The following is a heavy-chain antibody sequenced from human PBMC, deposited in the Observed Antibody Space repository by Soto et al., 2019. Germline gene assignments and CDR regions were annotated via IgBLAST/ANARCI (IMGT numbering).Heavy chain of an antibody. V-gene: IGHV1-69*08. D-gene: IGHD3-10*01. J-gene: IGHJ4*02. CDR1: GGTFSSYT. CDR3: AREGGSGSPNDY. Sequence: QVQLVQSGAEVKKPGSSVKVSCKASGGTFSSYTISWVRQAPGQGLEWMGRIIPILGIANYAQKFQGRVMITADKSTSTAYMELSSLRSEDTAVYYCAREGGSGSPNDYWGQGTLVTVSS. CDR2: IIPILGIA.